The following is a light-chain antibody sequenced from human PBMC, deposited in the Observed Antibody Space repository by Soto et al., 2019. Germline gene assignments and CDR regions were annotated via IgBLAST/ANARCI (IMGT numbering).Light chain of an antibody. J-gene: IGLJ3*02. CDR1: SSNIGAGND. Sequence: QSVLTQAPSVSGAPGQRVTIYCTGSSSNIGAGNDVHWYQQPPGTAPKLLIYGSNNRPSGVPDRFSVSKSGTSASLAITGLQAEDEADYYCQSFDSDWSVVFGGGTKLTVL. V-gene: IGLV1-40*01. CDR3: QSFDSDWSVV. CDR2: GSN.